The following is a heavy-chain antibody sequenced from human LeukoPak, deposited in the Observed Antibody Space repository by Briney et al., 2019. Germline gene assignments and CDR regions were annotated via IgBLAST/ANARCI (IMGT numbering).Heavy chain of an antibody. V-gene: IGHV4-39*02. J-gene: IGHJ4*02. CDR2: ISYSGTT. D-gene: IGHD3-10*01. CDR3: AANSADYNTLGSSYKV. CDR1: GASISSSPYY. Sequence: SETLSLTCTVSGASISSSPYYWGWIRQSPGKGLEWIGRISYSGTTYYNPSLKSRVTIFVDTSKNHFSLKLSSVTAADTAVYYCAANSADYNTLGSSYKVWGQGTVVTVSS.